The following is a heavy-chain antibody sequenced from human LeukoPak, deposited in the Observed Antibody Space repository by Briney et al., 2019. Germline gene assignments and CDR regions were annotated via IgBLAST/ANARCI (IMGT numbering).Heavy chain of an antibody. V-gene: IGHV4-34*01. CDR3: ATGQLVLSYYYYGMDV. CDR1: GGSFSGYY. J-gene: IGHJ6*02. CDR2: INHSGST. Sequence: PSETLSLTCAVYGGSFSGYYWSWIRQPPGKGLEWIGEINHSGSTNYNPSLKGRVTISVDTSKNQFSLKLSSVTAADTAVYYCATGQLVLSYYYYGMDVWGQGTTVTVSS. D-gene: IGHD6-6*01.